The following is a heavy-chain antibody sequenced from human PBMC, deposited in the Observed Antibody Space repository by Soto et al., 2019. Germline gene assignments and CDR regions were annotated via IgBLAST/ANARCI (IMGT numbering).Heavy chain of an antibody. CDR3: ARDGGSYSDYYYYGMDV. D-gene: IGHD1-26*01. J-gene: IGHJ6*02. Sequence: SETLCLTCSVSGGSISSYYWSWIRHPPGKGREWIGYIYYSGSTNYNPSLKSRVTISVDTSKNQFSLKLSSVTAADTAVYYCARDGGSYSDYYYYGMDVWGQGTTVTVSS. CDR2: IYYSGST. CDR1: GGSISSYY. V-gene: IGHV4-59*01.